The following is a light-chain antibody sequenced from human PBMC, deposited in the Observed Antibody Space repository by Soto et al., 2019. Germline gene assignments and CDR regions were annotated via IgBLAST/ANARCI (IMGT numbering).Light chain of an antibody. CDR2: DAS. V-gene: IGKV1-5*01. CDR3: QQYTT. CDR1: QSISSW. Sequence: DIQMTQSPSTLSASVGDRVTITCRASQSISSWLAWYQQKPGKAPKLLIYDASSLESGVPSRFSGSGSGTEFTLTLSSLEPDDFATYYCQQYTTFGQGTKVEIK. J-gene: IGKJ1*01.